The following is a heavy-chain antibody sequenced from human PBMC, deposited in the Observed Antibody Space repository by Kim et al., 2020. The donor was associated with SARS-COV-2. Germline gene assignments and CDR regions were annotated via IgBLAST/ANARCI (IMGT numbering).Heavy chain of an antibody. V-gene: IGHV4-31*03. CDR3: ASSSMSYYYDSSGYYYGYYFDY. Sequence: SETLSLTCTVSGGSISSGGYYWSWIRQHPGKGLEWIGYIYYSGSTYYNPSLKSRVTISVDTSKNQFSLKLSSVTAADTAVYYCASSSMSYYYDSSGYYYGYYFDYWGQGTLVTVSS. J-gene: IGHJ4*02. CDR1: GGSISSGGYY. CDR2: IYYSGST. D-gene: IGHD3-22*01.